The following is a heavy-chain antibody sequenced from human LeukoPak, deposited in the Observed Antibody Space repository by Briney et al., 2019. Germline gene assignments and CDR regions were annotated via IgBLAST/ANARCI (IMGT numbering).Heavy chain of an antibody. CDR2: VSGSGGST. Sequence: GGSLRLSCAASGFTFSSYAMSWVRQAPGKGLEWVSAVSGSGGSTYYADSVKGRFTISRDNSKNTLYLQMNSLRAEDTAVYYCTKEGFRDGYNKYFQHWGQGTLVTVPS. J-gene: IGHJ1*01. D-gene: IGHD5-24*01. CDR3: TKEGFRDGYNKYFQH. CDR1: GFTFSSYA. V-gene: IGHV3-23*01.